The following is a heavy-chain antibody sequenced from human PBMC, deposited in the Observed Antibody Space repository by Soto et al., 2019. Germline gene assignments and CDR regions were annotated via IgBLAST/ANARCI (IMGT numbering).Heavy chain of an antibody. CDR1: GGSISSGGYS. Sequence: QLQLQESSSGLVKPSQTLSLTCAVSGGSISSGGYSWSWIRQPPGKGLEWIGYIYHSGSTYYNPSLKSRVTISVDRSKNQFSLKLSSVTAADTAVYYCARGPPLGYWGQGTLGTVSS. J-gene: IGHJ4*02. V-gene: IGHV4-30-2*01. CDR3: ARGPPLGY. CDR2: IYHSGST.